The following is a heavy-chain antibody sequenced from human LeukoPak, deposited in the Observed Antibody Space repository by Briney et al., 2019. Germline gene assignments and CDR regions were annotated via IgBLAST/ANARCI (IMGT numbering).Heavy chain of an antibody. CDR3: AIRGGYGKLEYYFDY. CDR2: IYPGDSDT. J-gene: IGHJ4*02. CDR1: GYTGYSFTSYW. D-gene: IGHD5-12*01. V-gene: IGHV5-51*01. Sequence: GESLKISCKGSGYTGYSFTSYWIGWVRQMPGKGLEWMGIIYPGDSDTKYSPSFQGQVTISADKSISTAYLQWSSLKALDTAMYYCAIRGGYGKLEYYFDYWGQGTLVTVSS.